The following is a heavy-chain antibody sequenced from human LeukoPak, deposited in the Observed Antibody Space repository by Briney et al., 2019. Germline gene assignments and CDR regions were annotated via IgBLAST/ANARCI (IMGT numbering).Heavy chain of an antibody. CDR1: GGSISSSNW. CDR3: ARRGFNDAFDI. J-gene: IGHJ3*02. CDR2: IYHSGST. Sequence: SGTLSLTCAVSGGSISSSNWWSWVRHPPGKGLEWIGEIYHSGSTNYNPSLKSRVTISVDKYKNQFYLKLSYVTAADKAVYCCARRGFNDAFDIWGQGTMVTVSS. V-gene: IGHV4-4*01.